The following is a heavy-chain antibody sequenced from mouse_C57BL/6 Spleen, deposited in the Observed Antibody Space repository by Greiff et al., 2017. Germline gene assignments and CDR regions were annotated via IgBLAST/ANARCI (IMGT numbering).Heavy chain of an antibody. CDR1: GYTFTDYY. CDR2: IFPGSGST. CDR3: ARSGTAQATAMDY. V-gene: IGHV1-75*01. Sequence: SGPELVKPGASVKISCKASGYTFTDYYINWVKQRPGQGLEWIGWIFPGSGSTYYNEKFKGKATLTVDKSSSTAYMLLSSLTSEDSAVYFCARSGTAQATAMDYWGQGTSVTVSS. J-gene: IGHJ4*01. D-gene: IGHD3-2*02.